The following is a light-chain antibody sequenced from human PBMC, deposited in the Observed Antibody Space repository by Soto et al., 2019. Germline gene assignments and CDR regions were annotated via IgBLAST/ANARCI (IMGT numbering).Light chain of an antibody. V-gene: IGKV3-20*01. Sequence: EIVLTQSPGTLSLSPGERATLSCRASQSVSNNYLAWYQQKPGQAPRLLIYGASSRATGIPDRFGGSGSGTDFTLTISRLEPEDFAVYYCQQYGSSPGFTFGPGTKVDIK. J-gene: IGKJ3*01. CDR1: QSVSNNY. CDR2: GAS. CDR3: QQYGSSPGFT.